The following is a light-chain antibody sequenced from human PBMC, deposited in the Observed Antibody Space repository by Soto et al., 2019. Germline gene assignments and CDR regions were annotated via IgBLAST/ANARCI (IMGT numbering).Light chain of an antibody. CDR2: EVN. J-gene: IGLJ1*01. V-gene: IGLV2-14*01. CDR1: SRDVGGSNY. CDR3: SSYTSSNTLEV. Sequence: QSALIQPASVSGSPGQSITISCTGTSRDVGGSNYVSWYQHHPHRAPKLLIYEVNYRPSGVSSRFSGSKSGNTASLTISGLXAEDEADYYCSSYTSSNTLEVFGVGTKVTVL.